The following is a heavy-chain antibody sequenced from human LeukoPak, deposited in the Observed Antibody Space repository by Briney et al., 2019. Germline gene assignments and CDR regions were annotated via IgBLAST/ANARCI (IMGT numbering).Heavy chain of an antibody. V-gene: IGHV4-39*01. CDR3: ARLRVQLVRD. CDR1: GGSISSSSYY. D-gene: IGHD6-6*01. Sequence: SETLSLTCTVSGGSISSSSYYWGWIRQPPGKGLEWIGSIYYSGSTYYNPSLKSRVTISVDTSKNQFSLKLSSVTAADTAVYYCARLRVQLVRDWGQGTLVTVSS. CDR2: IYYSGST. J-gene: IGHJ4*02.